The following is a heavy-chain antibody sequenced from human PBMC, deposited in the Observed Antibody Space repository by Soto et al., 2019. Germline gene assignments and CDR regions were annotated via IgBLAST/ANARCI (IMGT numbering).Heavy chain of an antibody. Sequence: GGSLRLSCAASGFTFSSYAMSWVRQAPGKGLEWVSAISGSGGSTYYADSVKGRFTISRDNSKNTLYLQMNSLRAEDTAVYYCATFHVDTAMVLELYYFDYWGQGTLVTVSS. V-gene: IGHV3-23*01. CDR1: GFTFSSYA. D-gene: IGHD5-18*01. CDR2: ISGSGGST. J-gene: IGHJ4*02. CDR3: ATFHVDTAMVLELYYFDY.